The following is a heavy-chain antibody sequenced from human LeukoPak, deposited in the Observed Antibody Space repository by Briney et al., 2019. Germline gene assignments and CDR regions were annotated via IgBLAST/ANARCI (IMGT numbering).Heavy chain of an antibody. V-gene: IGHV1-69*13. Sequence: SVKVSCKASGGTFSSYAISWVRQAPGQGLEWMGGIIPIFGTANYAQKFQGRVTITADESTSTAYMELSSLRSEDTAVYYCATNLGYCSGGSCPKADYWGQGTLVTVSS. CDR1: GGTFSSYA. CDR3: ATNLGYCSGGSCPKADY. CDR2: IIPIFGTA. J-gene: IGHJ4*02. D-gene: IGHD2-15*01.